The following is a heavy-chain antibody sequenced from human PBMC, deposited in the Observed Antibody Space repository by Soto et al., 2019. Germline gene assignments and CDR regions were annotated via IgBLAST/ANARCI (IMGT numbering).Heavy chain of an antibody. V-gene: IGHV1-18*01. D-gene: IGHD2-2*01. CDR1: GYSFMKYG. CDR3: AREASVLIPAAQTSRFDS. J-gene: IGHJ4*01. CDR2: ISPYSGYT. Sequence: VSCKDFGYSFMKYGINWVRQAPVQGLEWVGWISPYSGYTHSAQKFHGRLTLTTDTAASTAYMELRILRSADTALYYCAREASVLIPAAQTSRFDSWG.